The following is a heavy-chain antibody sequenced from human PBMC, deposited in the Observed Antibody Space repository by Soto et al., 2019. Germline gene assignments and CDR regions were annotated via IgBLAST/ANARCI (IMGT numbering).Heavy chain of an antibody. CDR2: SYYSGST. D-gene: IGHD5-12*01. V-gene: IGHV4-59*01. Sequence: PSETLSLTCTVSGGSISSYYRSWIRQPPGKGLEWIGYSYYSGSTNYNPSLKSRVTISVDTSKNQFSLKLSSVTAADTAVYYCARISGYDLINGFAPWGQGTLVTVSS. CDR3: ARISGYDLINGFAP. CDR1: GGSISSYY. J-gene: IGHJ5*02.